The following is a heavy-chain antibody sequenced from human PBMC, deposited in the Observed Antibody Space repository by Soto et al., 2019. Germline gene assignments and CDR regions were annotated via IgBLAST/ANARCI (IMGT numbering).Heavy chain of an antibody. CDR2: IWYDGSNK. J-gene: IGHJ4*02. CDR1: GFTFSSYG. Sequence: GGSLRLSCAASGFTFSSYGMHGVRQAPGKGLEWVAVIWYDGSNKYYAESVKGRFTISRDNSKNTLYLQMNSLRAEDTAVYYCARDSHVGSGWQLTADYWGQGT. D-gene: IGHD6-19*01. CDR3: ARDSHVGSGWQLTADY. V-gene: IGHV3-33*01.